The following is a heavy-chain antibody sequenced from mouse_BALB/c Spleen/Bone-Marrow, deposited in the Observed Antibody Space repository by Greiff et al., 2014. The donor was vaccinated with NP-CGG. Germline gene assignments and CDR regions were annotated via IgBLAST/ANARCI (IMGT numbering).Heavy chain of an antibody. CDR1: GYSITSGYG. D-gene: IGHD1-2*01. Sequence: VQLQQSGPDLVKPSQSLSLTCTVTGYSITSGYGWLWIRQFPGNKLEWMGYIHYGGSHNYNPSLKSRILITRNTSKYQFFLQLNSVTTEDTATYCCAREATTTARFAYWGQGTLVTVS. CDR3: AREATTTARFAY. CDR2: IHYGGSH. V-gene: IGHV3-1*02. J-gene: IGHJ3*01.